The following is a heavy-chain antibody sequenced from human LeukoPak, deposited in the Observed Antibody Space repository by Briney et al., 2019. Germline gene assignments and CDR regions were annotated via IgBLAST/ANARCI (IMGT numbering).Heavy chain of an antibody. D-gene: IGHD2-15*01. J-gene: IGHJ4*02. Sequence: ETLSLTCAVYGGSFSGYYWSWIRQPPGKGLEWVANIKQDGSEKYYVDSVKGRFTISRDNAKNSLYLQMNSLRAEDTAVYYCARDGSVVAAPGDYWGQGTLVTVSS. CDR1: GGSFSGYY. V-gene: IGHV3-7*01. CDR2: IKQDGSEK. CDR3: ARDGSVVAAPGDY.